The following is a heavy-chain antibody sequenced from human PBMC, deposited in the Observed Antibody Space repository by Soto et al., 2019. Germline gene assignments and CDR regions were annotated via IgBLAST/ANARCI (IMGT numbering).Heavy chain of an antibody. CDR1: GGSISSGDYY. Sequence: SETLSLTCTVSGGSISSGDYYWSWIRQPPGKGLEWIGYIYYSGSTYYNPSLKSRVTISVDTSKNQFSLKLSSVTAADTAVYYCASYGYSSSWYAFDIWGQGTMVTVSS. CDR3: ASYGYSSSWYAFDI. CDR2: IYYSGST. J-gene: IGHJ3*02. V-gene: IGHV4-30-4*01. D-gene: IGHD6-13*01.